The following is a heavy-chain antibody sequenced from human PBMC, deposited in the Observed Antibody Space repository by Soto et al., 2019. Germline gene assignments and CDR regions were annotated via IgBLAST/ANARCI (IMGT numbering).Heavy chain of an antibody. V-gene: IGHV1-3*01. Sequence: QVQLVQSGAEVKKPGASVKDSCKASGYTFTSYAMHWVRQAPGQRLEWMGWINAGNGNTKYSQKFQDIVTITTDTSASTAYMEPRRLTTEDTAVYYCARGPGGPDGPGDYWGQAALVIVSA. CDR1: GYTFTSYA. CDR2: INAGNGNT. D-gene: IGHD2-15*01. CDR3: ARGPGGPDGPGDY. J-gene: IGHJ4*02.